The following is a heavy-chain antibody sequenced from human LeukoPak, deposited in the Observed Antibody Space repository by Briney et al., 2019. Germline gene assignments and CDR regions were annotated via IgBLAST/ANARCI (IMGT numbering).Heavy chain of an antibody. Sequence: GGSLRLSCAASGFTFSSYSMNWVRQAPGKGLEWVSSISSSSSYIYYADSVKGRFTISRDNAKNSLYLQMNSLRAEDTAVYYCVVSSYYDTHIDYWGQGTLVTVSS. D-gene: IGHD3-22*01. CDR2: ISSSSSYI. J-gene: IGHJ4*02. CDR3: VVSSYYDTHIDY. CDR1: GFTFSSYS. V-gene: IGHV3-21*01.